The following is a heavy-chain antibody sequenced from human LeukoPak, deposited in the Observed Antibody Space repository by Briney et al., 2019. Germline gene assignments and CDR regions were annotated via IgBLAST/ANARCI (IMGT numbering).Heavy chain of an antibody. CDR2: IYVTENT. D-gene: IGHD2-8*01. Sequence: SETLSLTCTVSGAYISDDYYYWSWIRQPPGKGLEWIGSIYVTENTYYNPSLKSRLTIPVDTSKNQFSLRMNPVTAAATAVYYCARVFLGYCASTCSALHFDPWGQGTLVTVSS. CDR1: GAYISDDYYY. J-gene: IGHJ5*02. V-gene: IGHV4-31*03. CDR3: ARVFLGYCASTCSALHFDP.